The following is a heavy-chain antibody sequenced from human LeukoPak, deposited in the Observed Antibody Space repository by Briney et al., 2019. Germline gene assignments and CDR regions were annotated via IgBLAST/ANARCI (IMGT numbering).Heavy chain of an antibody. CDR3: ARDSSPYYYGSGSHDY. J-gene: IGHJ4*02. CDR1: GFTFSSYA. V-gene: IGHV3-30*04. D-gene: IGHD3-10*01. CDR2: ISYDGSNK. Sequence: GGSLRLSCAASGFTFSSYAMHWVRQAPGKGPEWVAVISYDGSNKYYADSVKGRFTISRDNSKNTLYLQMNSLRAEDTAVYYCARDSSPYYYGSGSHDYWGQGTLVTVSS.